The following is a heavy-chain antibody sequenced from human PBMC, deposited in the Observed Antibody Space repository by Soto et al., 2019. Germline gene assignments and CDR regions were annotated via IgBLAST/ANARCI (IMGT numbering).Heavy chain of an antibody. Sequence: QLHLVQSGAVVKKPGASVTVSCSASGYPVTAYYMHWVRQAPGRGLEWMGGINPATGDAKYTQTFQGRVTMTRDPSTRTVFMELSGLTSEDTAVFYCARGGGVGVAGSAAFDMWGQGTLVTVSS. CDR2: INPATGDA. V-gene: IGHV1-2*02. CDR3: ARGGGVGVAGSAAFDM. CDR1: GYPVTAYY. D-gene: IGHD3-3*01. J-gene: IGHJ3*02.